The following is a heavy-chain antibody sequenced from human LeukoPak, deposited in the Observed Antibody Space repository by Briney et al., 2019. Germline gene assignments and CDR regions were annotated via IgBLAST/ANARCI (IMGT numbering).Heavy chain of an antibody. CDR2: IYPGDSDT. CDR1: GYSFTSYW. Sequence: GGALKISCKGSGYSFTSYWIAWVRPMPGKGVGWMGVIYPGDSDTTYSPSFQGQVTISADKSISIAYLQWSSLRASDTAMYYCARQWGRGSGSYLGYWGQGTLVTVSS. V-gene: IGHV5-51*01. CDR3: ARQWGRGSGSYLGY. D-gene: IGHD3-10*01. J-gene: IGHJ4*02.